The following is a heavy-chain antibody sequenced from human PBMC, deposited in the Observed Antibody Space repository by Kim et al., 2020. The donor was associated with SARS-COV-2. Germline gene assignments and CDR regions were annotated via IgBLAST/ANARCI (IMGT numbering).Heavy chain of an antibody. J-gene: IGHJ5*02. CDR2: IYSGGST. D-gene: IGHD2-15*01. CDR1: GFTVSSNY. CDR3: ARDTINPEGRGDCSGGSCYEGNWFDP. Sequence: GGSLRLSCAASGFTVSSNYMSWVRQAPGKGLEWVSVIYSGGSTYYADSVKGRFTISRDNSKNTLYLQMNSLRAEDTAVYYCARDTINPEGRGDCSGGSCYEGNWFDPWGQGTLVTVSS. V-gene: IGHV3-53*01.